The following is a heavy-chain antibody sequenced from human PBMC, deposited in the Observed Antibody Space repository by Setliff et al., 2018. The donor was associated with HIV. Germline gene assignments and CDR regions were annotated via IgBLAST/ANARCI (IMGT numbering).Heavy chain of an antibody. CDR2: IYYSGNT. D-gene: IGHD4-17*01. J-gene: IGHJ3*01. V-gene: IGHV4-59*11. CDR1: GGSISSHY. Sequence: SETLSLTCTVSGGSISSHYWSWIRQPPGKGLEWIGYIYYSGNTNYNPSLKSRVTISVDTSKNQLSLKLSSVTAADTAVYYCVGDPKTTTQVAFDFRGQGTMVTVSS. CDR3: VGDPKTTTQVAFDF.